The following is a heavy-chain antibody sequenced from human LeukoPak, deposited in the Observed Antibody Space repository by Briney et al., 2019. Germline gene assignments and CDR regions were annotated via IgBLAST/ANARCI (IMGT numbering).Heavy chain of an antibody. Sequence: KPSETLSLTCTVSGGSISSYYWSWIRQPAGKGLEWIGRIYTSGSTNYNPSLKSRVTMSVDTSKNQFSLKLSSVTAADTAVYYCARRRVTDSRDAFDICGQGTMVTVSS. J-gene: IGHJ3*02. CDR1: GGSISSYY. V-gene: IGHV4-4*07. CDR2: IYTSGST. CDR3: ARRRVTDSRDAFDI. D-gene: IGHD3-22*01.